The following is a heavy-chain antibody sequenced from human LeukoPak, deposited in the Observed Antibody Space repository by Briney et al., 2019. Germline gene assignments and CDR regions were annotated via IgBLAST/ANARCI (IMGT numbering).Heavy chain of an antibody. D-gene: IGHD6-13*01. Sequence: GGSLRLSCAASGFTFSTYAMAWVRQAPGGGLEWVSAIGGRGEYTFYADSVKGRFTSSRDNSKNTLYLQMNTLRAEDTAVYYCTKELVSRSSLTFDYWGQGTLVTVSS. V-gene: IGHV3-23*01. CDR3: TKELVSRSSLTFDY. CDR1: GFTFSTYA. CDR2: IGGRGEYT. J-gene: IGHJ4*02.